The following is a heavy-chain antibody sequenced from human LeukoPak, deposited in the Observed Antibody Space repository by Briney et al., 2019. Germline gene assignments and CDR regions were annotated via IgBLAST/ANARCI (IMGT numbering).Heavy chain of an antibody. CDR2: IKQDGSEK. V-gene: IGHV3-7*01. CDR1: GFTFSSYW. Sequence: GGSLRLSCAASGFTFSSYWMSWVCQAPGKGLEWVANIKQDGSEKYYVDSVKGRFTISRDNAKNSLYLQINSLRAEDTAVYYCVRSGSDFDYWGQGTLVTVSS. CDR3: VRSGSDFDY. J-gene: IGHJ4*02.